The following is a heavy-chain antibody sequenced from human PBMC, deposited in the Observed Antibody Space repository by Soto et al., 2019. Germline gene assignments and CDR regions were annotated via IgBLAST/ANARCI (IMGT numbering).Heavy chain of an antibody. J-gene: IGHJ4*02. CDR3: AKTRVIVVVPAAMGYFDY. CDR2: ISGSGGST. CDR1: VFTFSSYA. D-gene: IGHD2-2*01. V-gene: IGHV3-23*01. Sequence: GGSLRLSCAASVFTFSSYAMSWVRQAPGKGLEWVSAISGSGGSTYYADSVKGRFTISRDNSKNTLYLQMNSLRAEDTAVYYCAKTRVIVVVPAAMGYFDYWGQGTLVTVSS.